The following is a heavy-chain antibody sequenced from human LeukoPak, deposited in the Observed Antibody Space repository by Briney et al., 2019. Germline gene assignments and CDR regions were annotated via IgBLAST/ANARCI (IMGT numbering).Heavy chain of an antibody. CDR1: GGSFSGYY. D-gene: IGHD3-9*01. V-gene: IGHV4-34*01. J-gene: IGHJ5*02. Sequence: PSETLSLTCAVYGGSFSGYYWSWIRQPPGKGLEWIGEINHSGSTNYNPSLKSRVTISVDTSKNQFSLKLSSVTAADTALYYCAREAPYYDILSGPKGGWFDPWGQGTLVTVSS. CDR3: AREAPYYDILSGPKGGWFDP. CDR2: INHSGST.